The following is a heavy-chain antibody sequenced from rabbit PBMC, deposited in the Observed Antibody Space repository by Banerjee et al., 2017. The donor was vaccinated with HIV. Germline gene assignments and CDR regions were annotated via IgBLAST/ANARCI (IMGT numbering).Heavy chain of an antibody. Sequence: QSLEESGGDLVKPGASLTLTCTASGFSFSSSYYMCWVRQAPGKGLEWIACIDTGDGDTYYANWAKGRFTISSASSTTVTLQMTSLTAADTATYFCARGAYFYLWGPGTLVTVS. V-gene: IGHV1S40*01. CDR3: ARGAYFYL. J-gene: IGHJ4*01. CDR1: GFSFSSSYY. CDR2: IDTGDGDT.